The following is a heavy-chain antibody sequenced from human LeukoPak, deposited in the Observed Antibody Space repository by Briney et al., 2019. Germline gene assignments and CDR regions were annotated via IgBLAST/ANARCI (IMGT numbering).Heavy chain of an antibody. CDR1: GFTFSICW. J-gene: IGHJ5*02. V-gene: IGHV3-74*01. CDR2: INSDGSIT. Sequence: HCGVPLTLLCAACGFTFSICWMHWARDARGRGRVCVTRINSDGSITSYADSVKGRFTISGDNAKNTLYLQMNSLRAEDTAGYYCARDGFGPWGQGTLVTVSS. CDR3: ARDGFGP.